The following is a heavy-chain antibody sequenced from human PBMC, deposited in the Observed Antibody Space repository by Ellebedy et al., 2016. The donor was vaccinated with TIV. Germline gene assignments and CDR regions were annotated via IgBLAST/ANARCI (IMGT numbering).Heavy chain of an antibody. J-gene: IGHJ4*01. Sequence: GESLKISCAASGFPFSTFAMHWVRQAPGRGLEWVSAISNSGDTTYNADSVKARFTISRDNSKNTLYLQVNSLRAEDTAVYYCAKGGGWLYYFDYWGHGTLVTVSS. CDR2: ISNSGDTT. V-gene: IGHV3-23*01. D-gene: IGHD6-19*01. CDR3: AKGGGWLYYFDY. CDR1: GFPFSTFA.